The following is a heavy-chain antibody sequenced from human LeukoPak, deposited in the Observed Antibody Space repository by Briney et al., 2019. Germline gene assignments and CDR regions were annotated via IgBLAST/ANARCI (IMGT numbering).Heavy chain of an antibody. D-gene: IGHD6-19*01. CDR2: ISGSGGST. CDR1: GFTFSSYG. V-gene: IGHV3-23*01. Sequence: GGTLRLSCAASGFTFSSYGMSWVRQAPGKGLEWVSAISGSGGSTYYADSVKGRFTISRDNSKNMLYLQMNSLRAEDTAVYYCAKPYSSGWYDWFDPWGQGTLVTVSS. CDR3: AKPYSSGWYDWFDP. J-gene: IGHJ5*02.